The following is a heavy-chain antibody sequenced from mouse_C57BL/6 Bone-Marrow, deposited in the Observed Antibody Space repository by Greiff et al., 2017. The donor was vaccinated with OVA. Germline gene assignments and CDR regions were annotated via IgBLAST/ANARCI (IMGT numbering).Heavy chain of an antibody. D-gene: IGHD6-1*01. J-gene: IGHJ3*01. CDR3: ARRPPLFAY. V-gene: IGHV5-6*01. CDR1: GFTFSSYG. CDR2: ISSGGSYT. Sequence: EVQLVESGGDLVKPGGSLKLSCAASGFTFSSYGMSWVRQTPDKRLEWVATISSGGSYTYYPDSVKGRFTISRDNAKNTLYLQMSSLKSEDTAMYYCARRPPLFAYWGQGTLVTVSA.